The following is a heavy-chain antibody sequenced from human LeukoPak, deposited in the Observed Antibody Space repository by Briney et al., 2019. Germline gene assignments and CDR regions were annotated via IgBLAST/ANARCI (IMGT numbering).Heavy chain of an antibody. CDR1: GGSISSYY. J-gene: IGHJ2*01. Sequence: SETLSLTCTVSGGSISSYYWSWIRQPPGKGLGWIGNIYNSGSTDYNPPLKSRVTMSVDTSKNQISLMLNSVTAADTAVYYCARDKGPYWYFDLWGRGTLVTVSS. V-gene: IGHV4-59*01. CDR2: IYNSGST. CDR3: ARDKGPYWYFDL.